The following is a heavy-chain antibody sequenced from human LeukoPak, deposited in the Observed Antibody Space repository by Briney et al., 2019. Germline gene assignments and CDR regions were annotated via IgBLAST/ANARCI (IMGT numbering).Heavy chain of an antibody. Sequence: GGSLRLSCAASGFTFSSYDMHWVRQPTGKGLEWVSAIGTAGDTYYSHSVEGRFTISRENAKNSLYLHMNSLSAGDTAVYFCARGHMLTGYCNFAWFDPWGQGTLVTVSS. D-gene: IGHD3-9*01. J-gene: IGHJ5*02. V-gene: IGHV3-13*01. CDR3: ARGHMLTGYCNFAWFDP. CDR2: IGTAGDT. CDR1: GFTFSSYD.